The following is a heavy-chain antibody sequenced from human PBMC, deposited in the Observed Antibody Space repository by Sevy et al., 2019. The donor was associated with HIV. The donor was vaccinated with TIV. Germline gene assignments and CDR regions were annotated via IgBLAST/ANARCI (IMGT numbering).Heavy chain of an antibody. CDR2: IYSAGAT. J-gene: IGHJ3*02. V-gene: IGHV3-53*04. CDR3: MGGNSYGDAFNI. Sequence: GGSLRLSCVVSGFSVRDNYVSWVRQVAGRGLEWFTIIYSAGATYFRDSVKGRFTISRHTSENTVYLQMNSQRTEDTALYYCMGGNSYGDAFNIWGQGTKVTVSS. D-gene: IGHD5-18*01. CDR1: GFSVRDNY.